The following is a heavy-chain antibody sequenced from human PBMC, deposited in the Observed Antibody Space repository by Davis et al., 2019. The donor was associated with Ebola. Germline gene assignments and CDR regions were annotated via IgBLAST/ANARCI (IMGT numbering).Heavy chain of an antibody. CDR2: ISGGGGST. CDR3: AKGTDDTMIVAVKLEDSFDH. V-gene: IGHV3-23*01. Sequence: GESLKISCAASGFTFNIYAMSWVRQAPEKGLEWVSTISGGGGSTYYAASLGGRLSISRDNSNNMMYLEMNSLRAEDTAVYYCAKGTDDTMIVAVKLEDSFDHWGQGTLVTVSS. J-gene: IGHJ4*02. CDR1: GFTFNIYA. D-gene: IGHD3-22*01.